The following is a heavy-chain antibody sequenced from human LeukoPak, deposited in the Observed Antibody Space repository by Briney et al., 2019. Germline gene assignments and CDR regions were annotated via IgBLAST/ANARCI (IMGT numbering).Heavy chain of an antibody. Sequence: GGSLRLSCAASGFTFSSYAMSWVRQAPGKGLEWVSAISGSGGSTYYADSVKGRFTISRDNSKNTLYLQMNSLRAEDTAVYYCARDHSYGSTNSIYYYYGMDVWGQGTTVTVSS. V-gene: IGHV3-23*01. J-gene: IGHJ6*02. CDR1: GFTFSSYA. CDR2: ISGSGGST. CDR3: ARDHSYGSTNSIYYYYGMDV. D-gene: IGHD5-18*01.